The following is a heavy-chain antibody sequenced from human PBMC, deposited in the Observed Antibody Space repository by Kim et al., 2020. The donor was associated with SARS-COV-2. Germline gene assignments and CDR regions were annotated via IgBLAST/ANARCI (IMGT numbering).Heavy chain of an antibody. Sequence: GGSPRLSCAASGFTFSSYWMSWVRQAPGKGLEWVANIKQDGREKYYVDSVKGRFTISRDNAKNSLYLQMNSLRAEDTAVYYCARDRLGWELLGRYFDYWGQGTLVTVSS. D-gene: IGHD1-26*01. CDR2: IKQDGREK. V-gene: IGHV3-7*01. CDR1: GFTFSSYW. J-gene: IGHJ4*02. CDR3: ARDRLGWELLGRYFDY.